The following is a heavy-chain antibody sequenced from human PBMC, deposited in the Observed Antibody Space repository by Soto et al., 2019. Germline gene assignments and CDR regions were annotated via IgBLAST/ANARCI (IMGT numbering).Heavy chain of an antibody. CDR2: IYYSGST. Sequence: QVQLQESGPGLVKPSQTLSLTCTVSGGSISSGGYYWSWIRQHPGKGLEWIGHIYYSGSTYYNPSLKRRVTISVDTSKNQFSLKLSSVTAADTAVYYGARGWAVVVVPAAGPPYGMDVWGQGTTVTVSS. CDR1: GGSISSGGYY. J-gene: IGHJ6*02. CDR3: ARGWAVVVVPAAGPPYGMDV. D-gene: IGHD2-2*01. V-gene: IGHV4-31*03.